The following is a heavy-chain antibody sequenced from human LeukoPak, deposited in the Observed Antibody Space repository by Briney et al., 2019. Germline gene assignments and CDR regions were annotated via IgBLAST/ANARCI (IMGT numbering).Heavy chain of an antibody. CDR1: GYTLTELS. D-gene: IGHD3-3*01. V-gene: IGHV1-24*01. J-gene: IGHJ5*02. CDR3: ATDFHYDFWSSYYT. CDR2: FDPEDGET. Sequence: GASVKVSCKVSGYTLTELSMHWVRQAPGKGLEWMGGFDPEDGETIYAQKFQGRVTMTEDTSTDTAYMELSSLRSEDTAVYYCATDFHYDFWSSYYTWGQGTLVTVSS.